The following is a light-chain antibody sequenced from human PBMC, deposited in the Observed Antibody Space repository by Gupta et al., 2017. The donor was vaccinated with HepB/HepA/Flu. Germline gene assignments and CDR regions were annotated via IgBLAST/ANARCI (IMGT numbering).Light chain of an antibody. CDR2: GNN. Sequence: QSVLTPPPSLSAPPPRTVTISCTGTSSNIGTGYDVHWYQQLPGAAPKLLIFGNNNRPSRVPDRFSGSKSGTSASLAITGLQAEDEADYYCQSYDSSLSVYVFGTGTKVTVL. V-gene: IGLV1-40*01. CDR3: QSYDSSLSVYV. J-gene: IGLJ1*01. CDR1: SSNIGTGYD.